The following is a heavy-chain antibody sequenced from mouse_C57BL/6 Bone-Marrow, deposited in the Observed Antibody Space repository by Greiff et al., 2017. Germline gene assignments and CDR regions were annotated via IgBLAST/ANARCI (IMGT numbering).Heavy chain of an antibody. D-gene: IGHD1-1*01. CDR3: TRDPAVVGMDY. V-gene: IGHV5-9-1*02. CDR2: ISSGGDSI. CDR1: GFTFRTYA. Sequence: QLVESGEGLVKPGGSLKPSCEAPGFTFRTYAMSWVRMPPEKRLEWFAYISSGGDSIYYADTVKGRFTISRDNARKPLYLQMISLKSEDTAMYYCTRDPAVVGMDYWGQGTSVTVSS. J-gene: IGHJ4*01.